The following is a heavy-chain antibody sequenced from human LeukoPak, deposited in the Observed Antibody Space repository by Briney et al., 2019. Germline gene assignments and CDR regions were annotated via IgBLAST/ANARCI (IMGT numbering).Heavy chain of an antibody. J-gene: IGHJ4*02. Sequence: PGGSLRLSCAASGFTFSSYGMHWVRQAPGKGLEWVAFIRYDGSNKYYADSVKGRFTISRDNSKNTLYLQMNSLRAEDTAVYYCAKDQTPAAIRAFDYWGQGTLVTVSS. D-gene: IGHD2-2*02. CDR3: AKDQTPAAIRAFDY. CDR1: GFTFSSYG. CDR2: IRYDGSNK. V-gene: IGHV3-30*02.